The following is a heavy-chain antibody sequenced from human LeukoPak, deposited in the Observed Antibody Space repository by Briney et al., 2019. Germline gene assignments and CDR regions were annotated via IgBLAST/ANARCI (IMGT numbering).Heavy chain of an antibody. CDR2: ISSSSNYI. Sequence: GGSLRLSCAASGFTFSSYNMNWVRQAPGKGLEWVSSISSSSNYIYYADSVKGRFTISRDNAKNSLYLQMNSLRAEDTAVYYCARGTSGYDYWGQGTLVTVSS. CDR3: ARGTSGYDY. V-gene: IGHV3-21*01. J-gene: IGHJ4*02. CDR1: GFTFSSYN. D-gene: IGHD3-22*01.